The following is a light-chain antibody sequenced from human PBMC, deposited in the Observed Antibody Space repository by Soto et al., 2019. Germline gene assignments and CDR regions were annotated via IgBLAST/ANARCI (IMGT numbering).Light chain of an antibody. J-gene: IGKJ2*01. Sequence: EIVLTQSPGTLSLSPGERATLSCRPSQSVSSSYLAWYQQKPGQAPRLLIYDASSRATGIPDRFSGSGSGTDFTLTISRLEPEDFAVYFCQQYGSSPYTFGQGIKLEIK. CDR2: DAS. CDR1: QSVSSSY. V-gene: IGKV3-20*01. CDR3: QQYGSSPYT.